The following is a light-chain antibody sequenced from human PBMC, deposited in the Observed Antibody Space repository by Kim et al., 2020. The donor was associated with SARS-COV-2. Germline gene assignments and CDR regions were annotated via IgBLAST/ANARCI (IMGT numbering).Light chain of an antibody. V-gene: IGKV1-5*03. CDR2: LAS. CDR1: HNIATG. J-gene: IGKJ1*01. Sequence: SVGDRVIITCRASHNIATGLAWLQQKPGKATKPVVRLASTLESGVSSRFSGSGSGTEFTLTITNLQPDDFATYYCQQYKGGSPWSFGQGTKVDIK. CDR3: QQYKGGSPWS.